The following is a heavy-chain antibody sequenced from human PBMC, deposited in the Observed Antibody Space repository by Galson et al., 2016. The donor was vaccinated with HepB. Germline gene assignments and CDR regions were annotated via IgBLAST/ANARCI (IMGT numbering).Heavy chain of an antibody. D-gene: IGHD3-22*01. V-gene: IGHV1-69*13. J-gene: IGHJ2*01. CDR2: VIPMFGTA. Sequence: SVKVSCKASGGSFSSYAVTWVRQAPGQGLEWMGGVIPMFGTANYAQKFQGRVTITADESTSTVYMEMRSLRFEDTAVYYCARVGAYDSADNHNGAYWYFDLWGRGTLVTVSS. CDR3: ARVGAYDSADNHNGAYWYFDL. CDR1: GGSFSSYA.